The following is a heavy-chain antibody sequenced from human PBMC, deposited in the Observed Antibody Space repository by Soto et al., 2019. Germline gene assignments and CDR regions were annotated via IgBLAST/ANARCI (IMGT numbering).Heavy chain of an antibody. CDR2: INPNSGGT. Sequence: AAVTVSCKASGYTFTGYYMHWVRQAPGQGLEWMGWINPNSGGTNYAQKFQGWVTMTRDTSNSTAYMELSRLRSDDTAVYYCARGESAGYYDSSGYNYGMDVWGQGTPATVSS. J-gene: IGHJ6*02. CDR3: ARGESAGYYDSSGYNYGMDV. D-gene: IGHD3-22*01. CDR1: GYTFTGYY. V-gene: IGHV1-2*04.